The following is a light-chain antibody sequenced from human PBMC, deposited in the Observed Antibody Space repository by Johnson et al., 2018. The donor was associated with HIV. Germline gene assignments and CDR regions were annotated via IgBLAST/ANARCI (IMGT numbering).Light chain of an antibody. Sequence: HSVLTQPPSVSAAPGQKVTISCFGSDSDIGNNYVSWYQQLPGTAPKLLIYDNNKRPSGIPDRFSGSKSGTSATLGITGLQTGDEADYYCGKWDSSLSASYVFGTGTKVTVL. V-gene: IGLV1-51*01. CDR2: DNN. CDR1: DSDIGNNY. CDR3: GKWDSSLSASYV. J-gene: IGLJ1*01.